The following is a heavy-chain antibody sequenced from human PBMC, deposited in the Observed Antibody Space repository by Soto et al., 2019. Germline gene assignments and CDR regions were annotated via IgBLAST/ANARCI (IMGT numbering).Heavy chain of an antibody. CDR1: GFTFSSYG. D-gene: IGHD3-10*01. V-gene: IGHV3-33*01. CDR2: IYYDGSNK. J-gene: IGHJ4*02. CDR3: ARVSGSGSYFSTPFDY. Sequence: QVQLVESGGGVVQPGRSLRLSCAASGFTFSSYGIHWVRQAPGKGLEWVAIIYYDGSNKYYADSVKGRFTISRDNSKNTRYLQMNSLRAEDTAVYYCARVSGSGSYFSTPFDYWGQGTLVTVSS.